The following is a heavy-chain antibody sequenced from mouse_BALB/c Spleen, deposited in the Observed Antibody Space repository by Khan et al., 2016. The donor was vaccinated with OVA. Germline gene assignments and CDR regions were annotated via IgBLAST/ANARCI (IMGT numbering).Heavy chain of an antibody. CDR1: GYSFTNYV. V-gene: IGHV9-3-1*01. CDR2: INTYIGEP. Sequence: QIQLVQSGPELKKPGETVKITCKASGYSFTNYVMNWVKQAPGKGLKWMGWINTYIGEPTYSDDFKGRFAFSLETSASTAYLQINNLKNEDTAKYFSARGNRDFDNWGQGTTLTVSS. CDR3: ARGNRDFDN. J-gene: IGHJ2*01. D-gene: IGHD2-1*01.